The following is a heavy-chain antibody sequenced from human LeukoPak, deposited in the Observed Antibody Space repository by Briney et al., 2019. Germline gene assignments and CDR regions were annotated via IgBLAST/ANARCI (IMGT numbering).Heavy chain of an antibody. D-gene: IGHD2-15*01. CDR2: ISSSSSYI. CDR3: ASRYRSGGSCYSGFDY. V-gene: IGHV3-21*01. CDR1: GFTFSSYS. Sequence: PGGSLRLSCAASGFTFSSYSMNWVRQAPGKGLEWVSSISSSSSYIYYADSVKGRFTISRDNAKNSLYLQMNSLRAEDTAVYYCASRYRSGGSCYSGFDYWGQGTLVTVSS. J-gene: IGHJ4*02.